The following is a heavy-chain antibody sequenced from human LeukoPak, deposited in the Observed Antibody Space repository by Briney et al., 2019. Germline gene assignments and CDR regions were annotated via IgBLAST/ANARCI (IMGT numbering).Heavy chain of an antibody. CDR2: INHSGGT. D-gene: IGHD2-2*01. V-gene: IGHV4-34*01. Sequence: SETLSLTCAVYAYPLTNHYWIWIRHPPGKGLEWIGEINHSGGTNYNPSLKSRVTISVDTSKNQFFLKLTSVTAADTAVYYCARGPAAIHPWGQGTLVTVSS. J-gene: IGHJ5*02. CDR1: AYPLTNHY. CDR3: ARGPAAIHP.